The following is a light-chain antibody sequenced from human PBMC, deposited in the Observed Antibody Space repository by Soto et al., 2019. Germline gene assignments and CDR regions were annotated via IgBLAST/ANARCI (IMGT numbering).Light chain of an antibody. CDR1: QSISSN. Sequence: EIVMTQSPATLYVSPGERATLSCRASQSISSNLVWYQQKPGQAPRILMFRTSSMATGFPARFSGSGSGSEFNRTISGAQSEDYGGSSCDQYYYWPRATFGGGTKVDIK. J-gene: IGKJ4*02. CDR2: RTS. CDR3: DQYYYWPRAT. V-gene: IGKV3-15*01.